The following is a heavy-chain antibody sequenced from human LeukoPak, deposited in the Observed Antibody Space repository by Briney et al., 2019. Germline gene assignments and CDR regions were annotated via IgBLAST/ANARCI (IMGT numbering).Heavy chain of an antibody. D-gene: IGHD6-13*01. CDR2: ISWNSGSI. V-gene: IGHV3-9*01. J-gene: IGHJ6*02. CDR1: GFTFDDYA. CDR3: AKDIGSSSHYYYYGMDV. Sequence: GGSRRLSCAASGFTFDDYAMHWVRQAPGKGLEWVSGISWNSGSIGYADSVKGRFTISRDNAKNSLYLQMNSLRAEDTALYYCAKDIGSSSHYYYYGMDVWGQGTTVTVSS.